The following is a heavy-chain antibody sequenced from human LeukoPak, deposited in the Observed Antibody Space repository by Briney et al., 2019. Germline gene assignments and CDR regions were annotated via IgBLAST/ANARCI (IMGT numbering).Heavy chain of an antibody. V-gene: IGHV4-34*01. CDR1: GGSFSGYY. D-gene: IGHD5-18*01. Sequence: PSETLSLTCAVYGGSFSGYYWSWIRQPPGKGLEWIGEINHSGSTNYNPSLKSRVTISVDTSKNQFSLKLSSVTAADTAVYYCAREAAGYSYGRVGAFDIWGQGTMVTVSS. CDR2: INHSGST. CDR3: AREAAGYSYGRVGAFDI. J-gene: IGHJ3*02.